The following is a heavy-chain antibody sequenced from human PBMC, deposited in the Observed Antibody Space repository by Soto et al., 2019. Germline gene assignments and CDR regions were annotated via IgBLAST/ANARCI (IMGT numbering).Heavy chain of an antibody. V-gene: IGHV4-39*07. CDR1: GGSISSSSYY. CDR2: IYYSGST. Sequence: SVTLSLTCTVSGGSISSSSYYWGWIRQPPGKGLGWIGSIYYSGSTYYNPSLKSRVTISVDTSKNQFSLKLSSVTAADTAVYYCATGLDHYYDILTGYATMDVWGQGTTVT. D-gene: IGHD3-9*01. J-gene: IGHJ6*02. CDR3: ATGLDHYYDILTGYATMDV.